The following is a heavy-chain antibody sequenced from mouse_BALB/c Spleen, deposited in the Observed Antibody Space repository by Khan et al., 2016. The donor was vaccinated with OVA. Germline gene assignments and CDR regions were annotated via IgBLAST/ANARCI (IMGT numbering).Heavy chain of an antibody. V-gene: IGHV1-4*02. J-gene: IGHJ4*01. CDR3: ASLWLRVDY. Sequence: QVQLKESAAELARPGASVKMSCKASGYSFTTYTIHWVKQRPGQGLEWIGNINPSSGYIEYNQKFKDKTTLTADKSSSTAYMQLSSLTSEDSAVYYCASLWLRVDYWGQGTSVTVSS. D-gene: IGHD2-2*01. CDR1: GYSFTTYT. CDR2: INPSSGYI.